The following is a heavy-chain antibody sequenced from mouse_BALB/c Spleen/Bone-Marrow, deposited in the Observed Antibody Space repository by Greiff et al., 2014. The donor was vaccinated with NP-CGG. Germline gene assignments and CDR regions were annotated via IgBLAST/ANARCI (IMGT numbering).Heavy chain of an antibody. CDR3: ARDGDDGYYGGDAMDY. V-gene: IGHV1-85*01. CDR1: GYTFTTYD. Sequence: QVQLQQSGAELVKPGASVKLSCKASGYTFTTYDIKWGRQRPEQGLEGIGWIFPGDGSTKYNEKFKGKATLTTDKSSSTAYMQLSRLTSEDSAVYFCARDGDDGYYGGDAMDYWGQGISVTVSS. CDR2: IFPGDGST. J-gene: IGHJ4*01. D-gene: IGHD2-3*01.